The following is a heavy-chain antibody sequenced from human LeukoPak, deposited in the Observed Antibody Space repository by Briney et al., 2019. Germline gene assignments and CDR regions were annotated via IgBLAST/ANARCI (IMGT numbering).Heavy chain of an antibody. J-gene: IGHJ4*02. CDR3: ARGNSAIYDYVWGSYRPLFDF. CDR1: GGSINSGNHY. Sequence: SETLSLTCTVSGGSINSGNHYWSWIRQPPGKGLEWIAYVYDSGDTKYNPSLKSRVTISVDTSKNQFSLKVTSVTAADTAIYYCARGNSAIYDYVWGSYRPLFDFWGQGNLVIVSS. V-gene: IGHV4-61*01. CDR2: VYDSGDT. D-gene: IGHD3-16*02.